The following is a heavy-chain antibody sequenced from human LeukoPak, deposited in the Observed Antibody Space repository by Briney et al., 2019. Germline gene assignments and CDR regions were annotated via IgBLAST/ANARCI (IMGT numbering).Heavy chain of an antibody. CDR3: ARGWGYCSSTSCYALDY. V-gene: IGHV3-21*01. Sequence: GGPLRLSCAASGFTFSSYSMNWVRQAPGKGLEWVSSISSSGSYIYYPDSVKGRFTISRDSAKNSLYLQMNSLRAEDTAVYYCARGWGYCSSTSCYALDYWGQGTLVTVSS. J-gene: IGHJ4*02. CDR1: GFTFSSYS. CDR2: ISSSGSYI. D-gene: IGHD2-2*01.